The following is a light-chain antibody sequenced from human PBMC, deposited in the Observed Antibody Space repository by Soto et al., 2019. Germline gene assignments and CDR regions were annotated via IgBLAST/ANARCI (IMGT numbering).Light chain of an antibody. CDR3: QQYNNWPPSWT. V-gene: IGKV3-15*01. CDR1: QSVSSN. Sequence: EIVMTQSPATLSVSPGERATLSCRASQSVSSNLAWYQQKPGQAPRLLIYGASTRATGIPARFSGSGSGTEFNRTISSLQSEDFAVYYCQQYNNWPPSWTFGQGTKVEIK. J-gene: IGKJ1*01. CDR2: GAS.